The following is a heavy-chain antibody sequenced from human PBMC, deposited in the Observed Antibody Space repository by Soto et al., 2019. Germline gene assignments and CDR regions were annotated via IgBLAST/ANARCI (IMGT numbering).Heavy chain of an antibody. D-gene: IGHD2-2*01. CDR2: INAGNGNT. CDR3: ARDGVGVVVPAALRSPSVYYYYGMDV. Sequence: ASVKVSCKASGYTFTGYVMHWVRQAPGQRLEWMGWINAGNGNTKYSQRFQGRVTITRDTSASTAYMELSSLRSEDTAVYYCARDGVGVVVPAALRSPSVYYYYGMDVWGQGTTVTVSS. CDR1: GYTFTGYV. J-gene: IGHJ6*02. V-gene: IGHV1-3*01.